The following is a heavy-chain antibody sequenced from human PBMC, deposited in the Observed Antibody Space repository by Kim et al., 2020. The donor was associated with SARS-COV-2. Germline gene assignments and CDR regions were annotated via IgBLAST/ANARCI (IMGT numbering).Heavy chain of an antibody. Sequence: SVKVSCKASGGTFSSYAISWVRQAPGQGLEWMGRIIPILGIPNYAQKFQGRVTITADKSTSTAYMELSSLRSEDTAVYYCARDVQRWLQTPYYYYYGMDVWGQGTTVTVSS. J-gene: IGHJ6*02. CDR2: IIPILGIP. V-gene: IGHV1-69*04. CDR3: ARDVQRWLQTPYYYYYGMDV. D-gene: IGHD5-12*01. CDR1: GGTFSSYA.